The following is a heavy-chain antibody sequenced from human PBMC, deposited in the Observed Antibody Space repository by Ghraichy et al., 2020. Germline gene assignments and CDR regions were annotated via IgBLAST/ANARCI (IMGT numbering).Heavy chain of an antibody. V-gene: IGHV1-18*04. D-gene: IGHD1-26*01. Sequence: ASVKVSCKASGYTFTSYGISWVRQAPGQGLEWMGWTSAYNDDTNYAQKFRGRVTMTTDTCTNTAYMEVRSLRSDDTAVYYCARDWDGRDDCFDPWGQGTLVTVSS. J-gene: IGHJ5*02. CDR2: TSAYNDDT. CDR1: GYTFTSYG. CDR3: ARDWDGRDDCFDP.